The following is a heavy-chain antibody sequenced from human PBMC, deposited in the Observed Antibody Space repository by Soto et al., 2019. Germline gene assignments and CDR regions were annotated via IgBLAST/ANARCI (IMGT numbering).Heavy chain of an antibody. CDR1: GFTFSSYS. CDR3: AKRESGTGRSTPLINY. D-gene: IGHD3-10*01. Sequence: EVQLLESGGGVVQPGGSLSLSCAASGFTFSSYSMNWVRQAPGKGLEWVATVGGGGENTFYADSVKGRFTISRDDSTNTVYLEMSSLRAEDTAVYFCAKRESGTGRSTPLINYWGQGTLVTVSS. V-gene: IGHV3-23*01. CDR2: VGGGGENT. J-gene: IGHJ4*02.